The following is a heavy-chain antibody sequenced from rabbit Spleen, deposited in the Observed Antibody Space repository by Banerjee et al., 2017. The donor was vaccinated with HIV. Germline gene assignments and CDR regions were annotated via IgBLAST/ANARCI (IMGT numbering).Heavy chain of an antibody. CDR2: IGAVTGST. D-gene: IGHD7-1*01. Sequence: QEQLEESGGELVQPEGSLTITCTASGFSFNSNLMCWVRQAPGKGLEWIACIGAVTGSTYYASWAKGRFTISKTSSTTVTLQMTSLTAADTAPYFCARNPYHTGTLWGPWTLVTVS. V-gene: IGHV1S45*01. CDR1: GFSFNSNL. CDR3: ARNPYHTGTL. J-gene: IGHJ6*01.